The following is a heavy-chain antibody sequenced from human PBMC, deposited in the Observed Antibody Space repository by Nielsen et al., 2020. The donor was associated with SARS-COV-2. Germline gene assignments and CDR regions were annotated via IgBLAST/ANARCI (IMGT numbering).Heavy chain of an antibody. CDR2: ISSSGSTI. CDR3: ASCRGWYPFDY. CDR1: GLTFSNYD. D-gene: IGHD6-19*01. J-gene: IGHJ4*02. V-gene: IGHV3-48*03. Sequence: GESLKISCAASGLTFSNYDMNWVRQAPGMGLEWVSHISSSGSTIYYADSVKGRFTISRDNAQNSLYLQMNSLRAEDTAVYYCASCRGWYPFDYWGQGTLVTVSS.